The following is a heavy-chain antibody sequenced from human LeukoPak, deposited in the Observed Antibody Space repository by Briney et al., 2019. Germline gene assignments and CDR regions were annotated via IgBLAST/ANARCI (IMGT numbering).Heavy chain of an antibody. CDR2: INPNSGDT. CDR1: GYTFTGYY. Sequence: ASVKVSCKASGYTFTGYYMHWVRQAPGQGLEWMGWINPNSGDTNCAQNFQGRVSMTRDTSISTACLDLSGLRSDDTALYYCARGLGWDSGTYLGAWGQGTLVTVSS. CDR3: ARGLGWDSGTYLGA. J-gene: IGHJ5*02. D-gene: IGHD1-26*01. V-gene: IGHV1-2*02.